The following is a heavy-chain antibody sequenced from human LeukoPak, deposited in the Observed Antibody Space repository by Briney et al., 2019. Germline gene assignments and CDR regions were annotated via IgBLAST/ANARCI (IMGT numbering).Heavy chain of an antibody. J-gene: IGHJ4*02. CDR2: ISGSSGST. CDR1: GFTFSNYA. Sequence: PGRSLRLSCEASGFTFSNYAMSWVRQAPGQGLEWVSVISGSSGSTYYADSVKGRFTISRDNSKNTLFLQMNSLRAEDTAVYYCARSGSSWYRFDYWGQGTLVTVSS. CDR3: ARSGSSWYRFDY. D-gene: IGHD6-13*01. V-gene: IGHV3-23*01.